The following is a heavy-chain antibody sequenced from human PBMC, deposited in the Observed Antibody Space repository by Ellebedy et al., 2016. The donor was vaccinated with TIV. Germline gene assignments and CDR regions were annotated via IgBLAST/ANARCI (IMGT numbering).Heavy chain of an antibody. CDR2: VYYSGAT. J-gene: IGHJ4*02. Sequence: SETLSLTCTVSGGSISSSTYYWGWIRQPPGKGLEWIGSVYYSGATYYNPSLKSRVTISIDTSKNQFTLKLSSVTAADTAVYYCARLVALWGQGTLVTVSS. CDR3: ARLVAL. CDR1: GGSISSSTYY. V-gene: IGHV4-39*01.